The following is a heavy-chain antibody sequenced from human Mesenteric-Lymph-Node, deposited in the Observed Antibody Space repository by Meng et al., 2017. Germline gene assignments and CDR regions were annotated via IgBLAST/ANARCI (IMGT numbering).Heavy chain of an antibody. Sequence: QVLLQESGPGLVKPSQTLSLTCTVSGGSISSGGYYWSWIRQHPGKGLEWIGYIYYSGSTYYNPSLKSLVTISVDTSKNQFSLKLSSVTAADTAVYYCARATLGITSYFDYWGQGTLVTVSS. CDR3: ARATLGITSYFDY. CDR2: IYYSGST. J-gene: IGHJ4*02. CDR1: GGSISSGGYY. V-gene: IGHV4-31*01. D-gene: IGHD2-2*01.